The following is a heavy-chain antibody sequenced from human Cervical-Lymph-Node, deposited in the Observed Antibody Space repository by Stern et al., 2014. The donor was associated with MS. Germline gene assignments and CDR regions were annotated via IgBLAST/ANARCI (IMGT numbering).Heavy chain of an antibody. D-gene: IGHD1-26*01. CDR1: GYSFTNYW. V-gene: IGHV5-51*03. Sequence: VQLVQSGAEVKKPGESLKISCKTAGYSFTNYWIGWVRQMPGKGLEWMGIIYHSDSDTRYSPSFQGQFIISADKSTGTAYLQWRSLKASDSGIYYCARGAPPENWGQGTLVTVSS. J-gene: IGHJ4*02. CDR3: ARGAPPEN. CDR2: IYHSDSDT.